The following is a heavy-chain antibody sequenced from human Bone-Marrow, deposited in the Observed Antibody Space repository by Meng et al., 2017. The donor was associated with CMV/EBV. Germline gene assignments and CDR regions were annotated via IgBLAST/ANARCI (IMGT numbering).Heavy chain of an antibody. CDR1: GFTFSSYA. J-gene: IGHJ6*02. V-gene: IGHV3-23*01. Sequence: LSLTCAASGFTFSSYAMSWVRQAPGKGLEWVSAISGSGGSTYYADSVKGRFTISRDNSKNTLYLQMNSLRAEDTAVYYCARGSPDYEYYYYGMDVWGQGTTVTVSS. CDR3: ARGSPDYEYYYYGMDV. CDR2: ISGSGGST. D-gene: IGHD4-17*01.